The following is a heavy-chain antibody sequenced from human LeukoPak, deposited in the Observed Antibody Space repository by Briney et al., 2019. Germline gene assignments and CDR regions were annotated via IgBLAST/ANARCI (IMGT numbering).Heavy chain of an antibody. J-gene: IGHJ4*02. CDR2: IYYSGST. Sequence: SETLSLTCTVSGGSISSSSDYWGWIRQPPGKGLEWIGRIYYSGSTYYNPSLKSRVTISVDTSKNQFSLKLSSVTAADTAVYYCARDPHINHDSSVYYYFDYWGQGTLVTVSS. D-gene: IGHD3-22*01. V-gene: IGHV4-39*07. CDR1: GGSISSSSDY. CDR3: ARDPHINHDSSVYYYFDY.